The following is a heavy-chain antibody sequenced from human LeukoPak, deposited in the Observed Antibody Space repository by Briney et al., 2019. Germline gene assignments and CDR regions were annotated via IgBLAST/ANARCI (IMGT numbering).Heavy chain of an antibody. CDR1: GFTFSDHY. CDR3: AELGITMIGGV. J-gene: IGHJ6*04. Sequence: GGSLRLSCAASGFTFSDHYMDWVRRAPGKGLEWVGRSRNKANRYTTTHGESVRGRFTISRDDSENSLYLQMNSLRAEDTAVYYCAELGITMIGGVWGKGTTVTISS. CDR2: SRNKANRYTT. V-gene: IGHV3-72*01. D-gene: IGHD3-10*02.